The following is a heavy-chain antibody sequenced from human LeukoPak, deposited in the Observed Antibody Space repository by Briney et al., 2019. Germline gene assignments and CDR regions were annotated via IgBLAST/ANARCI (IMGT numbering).Heavy chain of an antibody. D-gene: IGHD3-22*01. Sequence: SETLSLTCTVSGGSISSYYWSWIRQPPGKGLEWIGYIYYSGSTNYNPSLKSRVTISVDTSKNQFSLKLSSVTAADTAVYYCARVHTTMIVVVSEAFDIWGQGTRVTVSS. CDR2: IYYSGST. J-gene: IGHJ3*02. CDR1: GGSISSYY. CDR3: ARVHTTMIVVVSEAFDI. V-gene: IGHV4-59*01.